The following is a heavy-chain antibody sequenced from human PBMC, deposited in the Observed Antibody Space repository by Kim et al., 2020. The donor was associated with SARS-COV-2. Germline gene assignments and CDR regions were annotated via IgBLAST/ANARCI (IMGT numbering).Heavy chain of an antibody. Sequence: GGSLRLSCTGSGFTFGDYALSWFRQAPGKGLEWVGFIRSKTYGGTSEYAASVRGRFTISRDDSKSIAYLHMSSLKTEDTAVYSCRRDTRGFGDGRPYWGQGTLVTVSS. V-gene: IGHV3-49*03. CDR2: IRSKTYGGTS. CDR1: GFTFGDYA. D-gene: IGHD3-16*01. CDR3: RRDTRGFGDGRPY. J-gene: IGHJ4*02.